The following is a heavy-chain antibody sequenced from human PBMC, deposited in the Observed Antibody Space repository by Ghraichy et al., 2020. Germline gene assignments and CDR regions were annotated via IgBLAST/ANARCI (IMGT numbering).Heavy chain of an antibody. J-gene: IGHJ5*02. CDR2: IIPIFGTA. CDR3: ASPYYDILTGYYPGWFDP. Sequence: SVKVSCKASGGTFSSYAISWVRQAPGQGLEWMGGIIPIFGTANYAQKFQGRVTITADESTSTAYMELSSLRSEDTAVYYCASPYYDILTGYYPGWFDPWGQGTLVTVSS. V-gene: IGHV1-69*13. CDR1: GGTFSSYA. D-gene: IGHD3-9*01.